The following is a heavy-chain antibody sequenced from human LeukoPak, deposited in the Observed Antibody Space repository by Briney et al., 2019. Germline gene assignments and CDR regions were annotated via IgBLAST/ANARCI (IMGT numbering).Heavy chain of an antibody. D-gene: IGHD5-18*01. CDR3: ARGIWVQLWSLDY. CDR2: IWYDGSNK. V-gene: IGHV3-33*01. CDR1: GFTFSSYG. Sequence: PGRSLRLSCAASGFTFSSYGMHWVRQAPGKGLEWVAVIWYDGSNKYYADSVKGRFTISRDNSKNTLYLQMNSLRAEDTAVYYCARGIWVQLWSLDYWGQGTLVTVSS. J-gene: IGHJ4*02.